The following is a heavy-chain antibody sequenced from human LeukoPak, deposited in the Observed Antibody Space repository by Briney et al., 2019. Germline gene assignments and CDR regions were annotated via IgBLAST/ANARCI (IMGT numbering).Heavy chain of an antibody. CDR1: GFTFSSYS. V-gene: IGHV3-48*01. Sequence: PGGSLRLSCAASGFTFSSYSMNWVRQAPGKGLEWVSYISSSSSTIHYADSVKGRFTISRDNAKNSLYLQMNSLRAEDTAVYYCARDGDGTDDFWSGRPPFDYWGQGTLVTVSS. J-gene: IGHJ4*02. CDR2: ISSSSSTI. CDR3: ARDGDGTDDFWSGRPPFDY. D-gene: IGHD3-3*01.